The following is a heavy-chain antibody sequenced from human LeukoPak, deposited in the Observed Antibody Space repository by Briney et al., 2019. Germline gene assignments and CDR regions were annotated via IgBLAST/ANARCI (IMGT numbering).Heavy chain of an antibody. D-gene: IGHD2-2*02. CDR1: GDSISSGTYS. CDR2: ISHSGST. CDR3: ARGLIVPSTIFDY. J-gene: IGHJ4*02. Sequence: SLTLSLTCAVSGDSISSGTYSWTWIRQPPGKGLEWIGFISHSGSTYYNPSLKSRVTMSVDRSENQFSLKLSSVTAADTAVYYCARGLIVPSTIFDYWGQGALVTVSS. V-gene: IGHV4-30-2*01.